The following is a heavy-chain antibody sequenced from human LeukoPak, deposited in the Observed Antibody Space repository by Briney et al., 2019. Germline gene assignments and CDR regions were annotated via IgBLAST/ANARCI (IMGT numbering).Heavy chain of an antibody. V-gene: IGHV4-34*01. CDR2: INHSGST. CDR1: GGSFSGYY. J-gene: IGHJ4*02. CDR3: ARGPYRQWLVR. D-gene: IGHD6-19*01. Sequence: PSETLSLTCAVYGGSFSGYYWSWIRQPPGKGLEWIGEINHSGSTNYNPSLKSRVTISVDTSKNQFSLKLSSVTAADTAVYYCARGPYRQWLVRWGQGTLVTVSS.